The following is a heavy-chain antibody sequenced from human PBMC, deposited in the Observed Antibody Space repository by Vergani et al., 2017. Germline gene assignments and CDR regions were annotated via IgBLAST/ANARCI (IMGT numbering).Heavy chain of an antibody. D-gene: IGHD6-6*01. CDR1: GYSFTSYW. CDR2: IYPGDSDT. V-gene: IGHV5-51*01. J-gene: IGHJ6*02. CDR3: ARLDEYSSSSGVGVGYYYGMDV. Sequence: EVQLVQSGAEVKKPGESLKISCKGSGYSFTSYWIGWVRQLPGKGLEWMGIIYPGDSDTRYSTSFQGQVTISADKSISTAYLQWSSLKASDTAMYYCARLDEYSSSSGVGVGYYYGMDVWGQGTTVTVSS.